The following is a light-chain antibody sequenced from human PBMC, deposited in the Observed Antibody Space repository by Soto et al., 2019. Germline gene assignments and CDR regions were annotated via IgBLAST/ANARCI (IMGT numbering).Light chain of an antibody. V-gene: IGKV1-5*03. CDR1: QSISSW. J-gene: IGKJ1*01. CDR2: KAS. Sequence: DIQMTQSPSTLSASVGDRVNITCRASQSISSWLAWYQQKPGTAPKLLIYKASTLQSGVPSRFSGSGSGTEFTLTISSLQPDDSATYYCQQYNDNWTFGQGTKV. CDR3: QQYNDNWT.